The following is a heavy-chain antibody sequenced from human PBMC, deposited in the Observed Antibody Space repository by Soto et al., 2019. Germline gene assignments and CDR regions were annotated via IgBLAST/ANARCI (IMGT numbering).Heavy chain of an antibody. CDR1: GFTFSTYA. Sequence: EVQLLESGGGLVQPGGALRLSCAASGFTFSTYAMSWLRQDPGKGLEWVSVVSGSGGITYYADSVRGRFTISRDNSENTLYLHMNCISSEYMVLYYCAKAREGSGLYDAFDYWGQGTLATVSS. V-gene: IGHV3-23*01. D-gene: IGHD6-19*01. CDR3: AKAREGSGLYDAFDY. CDR2: VSGSGGIT. J-gene: IGHJ4*02.